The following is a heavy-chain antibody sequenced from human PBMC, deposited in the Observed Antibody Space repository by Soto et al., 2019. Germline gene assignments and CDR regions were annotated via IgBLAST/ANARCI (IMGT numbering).Heavy chain of an antibody. CDR1: GGSISSYY. CDR2: IYTSDST. CDR3: ASLVYSSGCYYFDY. V-gene: IGHV4-4*07. J-gene: IGHJ4*02. D-gene: IGHD6-19*01. Sequence: VQLQESGPGLVKSSEILSLTCTVSGGSISSYYWAWIRQPVGSGLEYIGRIYTSDSTNYNPSFKSCVAMSLDASKNQFSLQMTSVTAADTAVYYCASLVYSSGCYYFDYWGPGILGTVSS.